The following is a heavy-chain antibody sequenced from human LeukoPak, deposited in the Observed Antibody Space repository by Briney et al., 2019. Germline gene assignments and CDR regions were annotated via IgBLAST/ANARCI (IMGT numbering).Heavy chain of an antibody. Sequence: GGSLKISCKGSGYSFTTYWIGWVRQKAGKGLEWMGIIYPCDSDTRYSPSFQGQVTISADKSISTAYVQWSSLKASDTAMYYCARVPAGRDGNNFVDYWGQGTLVTVSS. J-gene: IGHJ4*02. V-gene: IGHV5-51*03. D-gene: IGHD5-24*01. CDR3: ARVPAGRDGNNFVDY. CDR2: IYPCDSDT. CDR1: GYSFTTYW.